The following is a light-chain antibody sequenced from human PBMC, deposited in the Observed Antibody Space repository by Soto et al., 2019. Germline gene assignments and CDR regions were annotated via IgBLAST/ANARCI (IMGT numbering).Light chain of an antibody. CDR3: QQYGRTSWT. Sequence: EIVSTQSPGTPSLSQEHRPTLSCRARQSVSTNFFAWYQQKPGQAPRLLIYGASTRATGIPDRFSGSGSGTDFTLTISRLEPEDFAVYYCQQYGRTSWTFGQGTKV. CDR2: GAS. J-gene: IGKJ1*01. V-gene: IGKV3-20*01. CDR1: QSVSTNF.